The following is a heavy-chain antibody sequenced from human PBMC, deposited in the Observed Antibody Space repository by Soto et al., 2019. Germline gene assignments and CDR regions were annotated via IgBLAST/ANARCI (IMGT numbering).Heavy chain of an antibody. CDR3: ARDLWGYCGTDCYPLDV. Sequence: QVQLQESGPGLVKPSETLSLTCTVSGGTISRYYWSWIRQPPGKGLEWIGYMYNTGSTVYNPSFKRRVTISVATSKNRCSLKLNSVTAAETSVYYCARDLWGYCGTDCYPLDVWGQGTTGTVSS. D-gene: IGHD2-21*02. CDR1: GGTISRYY. CDR2: MYNTGST. V-gene: IGHV4-59*01. J-gene: IGHJ6*02.